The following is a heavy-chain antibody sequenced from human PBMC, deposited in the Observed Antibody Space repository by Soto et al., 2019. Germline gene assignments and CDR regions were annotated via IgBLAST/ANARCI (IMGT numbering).Heavy chain of an antibody. V-gene: IGHV4-31*03. D-gene: IGHD5-12*01. CDR2: IYYSGST. Sequence: QVQLQESGPGLVKPSQTLSLTCTVSGGSISSGGYYWSWIRQHPGKGLEWIGYIYYSGSTYYNPSLKSRVTISVDTSKNQFSLKLSSVTAADTAVYYCARDLGDRGYSGYDRYGMDVWGQGTTVTVSS. J-gene: IGHJ6*02. CDR1: GGSISSGGYY. CDR3: ARDLGDRGYSGYDRYGMDV.